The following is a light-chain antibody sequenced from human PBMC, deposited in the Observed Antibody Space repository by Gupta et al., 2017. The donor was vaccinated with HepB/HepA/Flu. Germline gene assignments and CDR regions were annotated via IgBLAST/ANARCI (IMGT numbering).Light chain of an antibody. Sequence: EIEMTQSPSSLSLSVGDRVTIPCRARQSVSSYLNWYQQKPGQAPKLLIYAASSRESGVPHRFSGSGYGTDFTLTISSRQPEDFAVYYCQQRYSTPWPFGQGTKVEIK. V-gene: IGKV1-39*01. CDR2: AAS. J-gene: IGKJ1*01. CDR1: QSVSSY. CDR3: QQRYSTPWP.